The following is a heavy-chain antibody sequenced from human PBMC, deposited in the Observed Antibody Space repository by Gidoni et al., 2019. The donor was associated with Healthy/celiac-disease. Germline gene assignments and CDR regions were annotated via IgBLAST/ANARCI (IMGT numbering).Heavy chain of an antibody. CDR1: GFTFSSYT. D-gene: IGHD4-4*01. J-gene: IGHJ6*02. V-gene: IGHV3-21*01. CDR3: ARDPLDYSNYLFGLKDYYYGMDV. CDR2: ISSSSSYI. Sequence: EVQLVESGGGLVKPGGSLRLSCAASGFTFSSYTLLWVRQAPGKGLEWVSSISSSSSYIYYADSVKGRFTISRDNAKNSLYLQMNSLRAEDTAVYYCARDPLDYSNYLFGLKDYYYGMDVWGQGTTVTVSS.